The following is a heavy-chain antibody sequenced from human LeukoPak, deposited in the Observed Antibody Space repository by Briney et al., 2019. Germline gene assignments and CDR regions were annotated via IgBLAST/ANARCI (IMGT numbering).Heavy chain of an antibody. J-gene: IGHJ4*02. CDR2: INTNTGNP. CDR3: ARVYCSSTSCYFDY. V-gene: IGHV7-4-1*02. CDR1: GYTFTIYA. Sequence: GASVKVSCKSSGYTFTIYAMNWVRQAPGQGLEWMGWINTNTGNPTYAQGFTGRFVFSLDTSVSTAYLQISSLKAEDTAVYYCARVYCSSTSCYFDYWGQGTLVTVSS. D-gene: IGHD2-2*01.